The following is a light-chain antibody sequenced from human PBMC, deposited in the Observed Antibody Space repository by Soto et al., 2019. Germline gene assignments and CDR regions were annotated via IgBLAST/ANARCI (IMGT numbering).Light chain of an antibody. CDR2: AAS. Sequence: SQMGQARSCLSASVVDRVPITCLASQTITYYVNWYQQKPGGAPKLLIYAASNLPSGVPSRFSGSGSGTDFTLTISSLQLEDFATYYCQQSFAIPKTFCHGTKVDI. CDR1: QTITYY. V-gene: IGKV1-39*01. J-gene: IGKJ2*01. CDR3: QQSFAIPKT.